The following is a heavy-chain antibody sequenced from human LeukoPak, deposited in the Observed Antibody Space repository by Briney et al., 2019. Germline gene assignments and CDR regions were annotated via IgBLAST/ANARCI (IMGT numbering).Heavy chain of an antibody. Sequence: SETLSLTCTVSGGSISSYYWSWIRQPPGKGLEWIGYISYSRSTNYNPSLKSRVTISVDTSKNQFSLKLSSVTAADTAVYYCARDGGGTESWFDPWGQGTLVTVSS. V-gene: IGHV4-59*01. J-gene: IGHJ5*02. CDR3: ARDGGGTESWFDP. D-gene: IGHD3-16*01. CDR1: GGSISSYY. CDR2: ISYSRST.